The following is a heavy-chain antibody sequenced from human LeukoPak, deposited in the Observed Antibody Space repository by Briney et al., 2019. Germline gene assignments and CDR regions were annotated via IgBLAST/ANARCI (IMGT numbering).Heavy chain of an antibody. V-gene: IGHV3-33*08. CDR1: GFTSSNAW. J-gene: IGHJ4*02. CDR2: IWFDGTNK. Sequence: GGSLRLSCAASGFTSSNAWMSWVRQAPGKGLEWVAVIWFDGTNKFYADSVKGRFTISRDNSKNTLYLQMNSLRAEDTAVYYCARGPYSSSWFYFEYWGLGTLVAVSS. D-gene: IGHD6-13*01. CDR3: ARGPYSSSWFYFEY.